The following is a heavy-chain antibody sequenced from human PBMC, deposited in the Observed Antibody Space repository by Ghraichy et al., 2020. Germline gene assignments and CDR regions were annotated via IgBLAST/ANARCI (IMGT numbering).Heavy chain of an antibody. CDR1: GGSSKTYY. CDR2: INARGTT. Sequence: SETLSLTCAVSGGSSKTYYYAWLRQPPGGGLEWIGDINARGTTYYTPSLPRRVTMSVNTAERKFSLRVTSVTGADTAVYYCARRRQAGPTPHYFDPWGQGAQVIVST. V-gene: IGHV4-34*01. J-gene: IGHJ5*02. CDR3: ARRRQAGPTPHYFDP. D-gene: IGHD1-14*01.